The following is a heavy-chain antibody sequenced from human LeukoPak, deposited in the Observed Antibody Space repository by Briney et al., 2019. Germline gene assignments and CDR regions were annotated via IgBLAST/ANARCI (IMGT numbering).Heavy chain of an antibody. CDR1: GFTFSSHW. CDR3: ARDYNWNPPDY. V-gene: IGHV3-74*01. D-gene: IGHD1-1*01. CDR2: IDSDGRIT. J-gene: IGHJ4*02. Sequence: GGSLRLSCAASGFTFSSHWMHWVLQAPGKGLVWVSRIDSDGRITTYADSVKGRFTISRDNAKNTLYLQMNTLRDEDTAVYYCARDYNWNPPDYWGQGTLVTVSS.